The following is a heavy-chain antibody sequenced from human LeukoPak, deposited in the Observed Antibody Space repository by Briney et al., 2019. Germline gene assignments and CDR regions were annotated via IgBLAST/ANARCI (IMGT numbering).Heavy chain of an antibody. CDR2: ISLNSGGI. J-gene: IGHJ3*02. D-gene: IGHD5-18*01. CDR3: AKDRGYSYGSDSFDI. Sequence: PGGSLRLSCAASGFTLDDYAMRWVRHAPGEGLGWDSVISLNSGGIGYADSVKGRFTISTDNANNSLYLQMNSLRAEDTALYYFAKDRGYSYGSDSFDIWGQGTMVTVSS. CDR1: GFTLDDYA. V-gene: IGHV3-9*01.